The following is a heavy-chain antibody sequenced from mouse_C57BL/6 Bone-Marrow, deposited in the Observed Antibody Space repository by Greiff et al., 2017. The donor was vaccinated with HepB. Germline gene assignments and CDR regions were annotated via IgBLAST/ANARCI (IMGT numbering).Heavy chain of an antibody. Sequence: DVKLVESGAGLVKPGGSLKLSCAASGFTFSSYAMSWVRQTPEKRLEWVAYISSGGDYISYADTVKGRFTISRDNARNTLYLQMSSLKSEDTAMYYCTRREYPSWFAYWGQGTLVTVSA. D-gene: IGHD5-1*01. CDR3: TRREYPSWFAY. CDR1: GFTFSSYA. CDR2: ISSGGDYI. V-gene: IGHV5-9-1*02. J-gene: IGHJ3*01.